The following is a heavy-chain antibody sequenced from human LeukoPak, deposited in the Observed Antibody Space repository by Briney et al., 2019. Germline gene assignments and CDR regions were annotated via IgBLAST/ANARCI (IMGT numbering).Heavy chain of an antibody. CDR1: GFTFSDAW. V-gene: IGHV3-23*01. CDR3: ARRSDYSTVFDY. D-gene: IGHD4-17*01. CDR2: ISGSGGIT. J-gene: IGHJ4*02. Sequence: GGSLRLSCAASGFTFSDAWMNWVRQAPGKGLEWVSSISGSGGITDYGDPVKGRFTISRDNSKNTLYLQMNSLRAEDTAVYYCARRSDYSTVFDYWGQGTLVTVSS.